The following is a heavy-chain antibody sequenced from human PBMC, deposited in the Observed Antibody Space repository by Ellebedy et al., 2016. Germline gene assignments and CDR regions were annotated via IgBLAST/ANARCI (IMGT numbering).Heavy chain of an antibody. CDR2: IYYSGST. D-gene: IGHD2-15*01. CDR1: GGSISSYY. V-gene: IGHV4-59*01. J-gene: IGHJ4*02. CDR3: ASSPSTYLPLGYCSGGSCYHYYFDY. Sequence: SETLSLTCTVSGGSISSYYWSWIRQPPGKGLEWIGYIYYSGSTNYNPSLKSRVTISVDTSKNQFSLKLSSVTAADTAVYYCASSPSTYLPLGYCSGGSCYHYYFDYWGQGTLVTVSS.